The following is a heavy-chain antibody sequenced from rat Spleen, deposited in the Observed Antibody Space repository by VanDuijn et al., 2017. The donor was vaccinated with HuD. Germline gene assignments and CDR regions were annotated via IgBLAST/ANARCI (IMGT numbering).Heavy chain of an antibody. J-gene: IGHJ3*01. CDR2: ISPGGGKT. CDR1: GFTFSNYY. V-gene: IGHV5-25*01. Sequence: EVQLVESGGGLVQPGRSLKLSCAASGFTFSNYYMAWVRQAPTKGLEWVASISPGGGKTYYRDSVKGRFTIYRDNVKSTLYLQMNSLRSEDTATYYCTTANSLFAYWGQGTLVTVSS. CDR3: TTANSLFAY.